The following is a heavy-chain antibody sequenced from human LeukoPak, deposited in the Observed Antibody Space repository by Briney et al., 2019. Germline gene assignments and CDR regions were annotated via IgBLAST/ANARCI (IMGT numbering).Heavy chain of an antibody. Sequence: PGGSLRLSFAASGFTFSIYCMSWVRQAPGKGLEWVANIKQDGSEKYYVDSVKGRFTISRDNAKNSLYLQMNSLRAEDTAVYYCARITPPHIVVVTAILSFAYWGQGTLVTVSS. J-gene: IGHJ4*02. V-gene: IGHV3-7*04. CDR3: ARITPPHIVVVTAILSFAY. CDR2: IKQDGSEK. CDR1: GFTFSIYC. D-gene: IGHD2-21*02.